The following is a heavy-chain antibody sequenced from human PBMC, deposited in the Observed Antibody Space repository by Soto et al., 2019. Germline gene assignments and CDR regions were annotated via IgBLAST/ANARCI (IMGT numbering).Heavy chain of an antibody. D-gene: IGHD3-22*01. V-gene: IGHV3-74*01. CDR1: GFTFSSYW. Sequence: EEQLVESGGGLVQPGGSLRLSCADSGFTFSSYWMHWVRQAPGKGLVWVSRINSDGSSTNYADSVKGRFTISRDNAKNTLYLQMNSLRVEDTAVYYCARKYNYESSGYYYWGQGTLVTVFS. CDR3: ARKYNYESSGYYY. J-gene: IGHJ4*02. CDR2: INSDGSST.